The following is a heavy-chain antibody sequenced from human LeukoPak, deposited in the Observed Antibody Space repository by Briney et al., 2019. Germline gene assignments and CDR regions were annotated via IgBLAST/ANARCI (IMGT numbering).Heavy chain of an antibody. CDR3: ARVRNSGFRYVDS. CDR2: ISAYNGNT. CDR1: GYTFTNYA. J-gene: IGHJ4*02. V-gene: IGHV1-18*01. Sequence: ASVKVSCKASGYTFTNYAISWVRQAPGQGLEWVGWISAYNGNTNYVQKLQGRVTMTTDTSTSTAYMDLRSLRSDDTAVYYCARVRNSGFRYVDSWGQGTLVTVSS. D-gene: IGHD5-12*01.